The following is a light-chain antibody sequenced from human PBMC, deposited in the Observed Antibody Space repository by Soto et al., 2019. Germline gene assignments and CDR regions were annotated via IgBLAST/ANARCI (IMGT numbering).Light chain of an antibody. CDR3: MQRIEFQLT. CDR1: QSLLDSDDGNTY. Sequence: DIVMTQTPLSLPVTPGEPASISCRSSQSLLDSDDGNTYLDWYLQKPGQSPQLLIYTVSYRASGVPDRFSGSGSGTDFTLKISRVEAEDVGVYYCMQRIEFQLTFGGGTKVDI. J-gene: IGKJ4*01. CDR2: TVS. V-gene: IGKV2-40*01.